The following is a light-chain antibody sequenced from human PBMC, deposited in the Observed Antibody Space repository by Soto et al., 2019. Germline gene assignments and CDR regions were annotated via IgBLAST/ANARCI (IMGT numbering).Light chain of an antibody. J-gene: IGKJ2*01. V-gene: IGKV1-5*03. CDR2: KAS. Sequence: DIQMTQSPSTLSASVGDRVTITCRASQSISSWLAWYQQKPGKAPKLVIYKASSLESGVPSRFSGSESGTEFTLTISSLQPDDFATYYCQQYNSYPYTFGQGTQLEIK. CDR1: QSISSW. CDR3: QQYNSYPYT.